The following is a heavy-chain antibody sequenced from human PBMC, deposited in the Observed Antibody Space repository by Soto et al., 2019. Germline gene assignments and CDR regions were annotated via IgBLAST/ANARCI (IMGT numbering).Heavy chain of an antibody. CDR2: ISGSGGST. CDR1: GFTFSSYA. J-gene: IGHJ4*02. V-gene: IGHV3-23*01. CDR3: AKEGDCSSTSCSPYYSDY. D-gene: IGHD2-2*01. Sequence: EVQLLESGGGLVQPGGSLRLSCAASGFTFSSYAMSWVRQAPGKGLEWVSAISGSGGSTYYADSVKGRFTISRDNTKNTLYLQMNSLRAEDTAVYYCAKEGDCSSTSCSPYYSDYWGQGTLVTVSS.